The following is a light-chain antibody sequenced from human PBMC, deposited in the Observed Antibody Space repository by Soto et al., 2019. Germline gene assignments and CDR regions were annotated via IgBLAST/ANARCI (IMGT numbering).Light chain of an antibody. CDR1: SGHSSYA. Sequence: QPVLTQSPSASASLGASVKLTCTLSSGHSSYAIAWHQQQPEKGPRYLMKLNSDGSQSKGDGIPDRFSGSSSGAERYLTISSLHSEDEAYYYCQTWGTGIVVFGGGTKLTVL. CDR2: LNSDGSQ. V-gene: IGLV4-69*01. CDR3: QTWGTGIVV. J-gene: IGLJ2*01.